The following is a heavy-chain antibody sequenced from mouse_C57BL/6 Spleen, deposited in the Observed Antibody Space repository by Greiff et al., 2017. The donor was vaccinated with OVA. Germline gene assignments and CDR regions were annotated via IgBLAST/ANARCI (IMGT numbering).Heavy chain of an antibody. CDR1: GYTFTDYY. J-gene: IGHJ2*01. V-gene: IGHV1-26*01. D-gene: IGHD2-3*01. CDR3: ARSGYDGYYGGY. Sequence: VQLQQSGPELVKPGASVKISCKASGYTFTDYYMNWVKQSHGKSLEWIGDINPNNGGTSYNQKFKGKATLTVDKSSSTAYMELRSLTSEDSAVYYCARSGYDGYYGGYWGQGTTLTVSS. CDR2: INPNNGGT.